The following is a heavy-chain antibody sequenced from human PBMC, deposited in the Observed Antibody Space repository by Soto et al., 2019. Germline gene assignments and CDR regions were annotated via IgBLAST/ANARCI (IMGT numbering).Heavy chain of an antibody. CDR3: AIVSDILTDYYNGGWFYP. D-gene: IGHD3-9*01. V-gene: IGHV3-48*02. CDR2: ISSSSSSI. J-gene: IGHJ5*02. CDR1: GFTFSSYS. Sequence: EVQLVESGGGLVQPGGSLRLSCAASGFTFSSYSMNWVRQAPGKGLEWVSHISSSSSSIYYADSERGRFTISRDNAKYSLYLQMISLRDEDTAVSYFAIVSDILTDYYNGGWFYPFGEGYLYTVSS.